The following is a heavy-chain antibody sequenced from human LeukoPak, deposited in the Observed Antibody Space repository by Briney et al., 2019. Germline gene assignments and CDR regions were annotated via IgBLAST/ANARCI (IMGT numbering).Heavy chain of an antibody. CDR1: GFTFRSSG. J-gene: IGHJ4*02. D-gene: IGHD5-18*01. CDR2: IWYDGSKE. V-gene: IGHV3-33*01. Sequence: GGSLRLSCAASGFTFRSSGMHWVRQAPGKGLEWVAVIWYDGSKEYYADSVKGRFTISRDNSKNTLYLQMNSLRAEDTAVYYCARGDTYGRLDYWGQGTLVTVSS. CDR3: ARGDTYGRLDY.